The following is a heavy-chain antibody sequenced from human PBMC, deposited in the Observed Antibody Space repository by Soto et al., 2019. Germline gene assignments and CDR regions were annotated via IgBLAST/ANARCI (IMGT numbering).Heavy chain of an antibody. J-gene: IGHJ6*02. Sequence: SETQSLTCPVSGGYISIGCYYLLWIRQHPGKGLEWIGYIYYSGSTYYNPSLKSRVTILVDTSKNQFSLKLSSVTAAGTAVYYCARGGSSPPLWVMDVWGQGTTVTVSS. V-gene: IGHV4-31*03. CDR1: GGYISIGCYY. D-gene: IGHD6-6*01. CDR2: IYYSGST. CDR3: ARGGSSPPLWVMDV.